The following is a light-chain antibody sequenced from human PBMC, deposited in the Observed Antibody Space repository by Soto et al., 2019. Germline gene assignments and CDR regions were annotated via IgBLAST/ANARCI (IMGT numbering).Light chain of an antibody. CDR2: DVT. CDR3: SSYTIRSTAV. J-gene: IGLJ1*01. V-gene: IGLV2-14*01. Sequence: QSALTQPASVSGSPGQSITISCTGSSSDVGTYDSVSWYQQHPGQAPKLMIYDVTARPSGVSNRFSGSKSGNTASLTISGLQVEDEADYYCSSYTIRSTAVFGTGTKLTVL. CDR1: SSDVGTYDS.